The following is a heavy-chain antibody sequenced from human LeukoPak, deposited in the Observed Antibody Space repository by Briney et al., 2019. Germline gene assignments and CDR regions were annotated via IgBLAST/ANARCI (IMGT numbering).Heavy chain of an antibody. CDR2: IYYSGIS. D-gene: IGHD3-16*02. V-gene: IGHV4-59*12. CDR3: ARRNYDYVWGSYRNAVVIWFDP. Sequence: SETLSLTCTVSGGSISNYYWSWIRQPPGKGLEWIGFIYYSGISNYNPSLKSRVTISIDTSKNQFSLKLSSVTAADTAVYYCARRNYDYVWGSYRNAVVIWFDPWGQGTLVTVSS. J-gene: IGHJ5*02. CDR1: GGSISNYY.